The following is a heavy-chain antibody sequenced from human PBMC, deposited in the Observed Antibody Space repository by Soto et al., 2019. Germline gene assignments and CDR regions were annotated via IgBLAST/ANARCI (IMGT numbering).Heavy chain of an antibody. CDR2: VYYSGRT. V-gene: IGHV4-31*03. CDR1: GDSINSGGYF. D-gene: IGHD6-6*01. CDR3: VRGSHIPARPSYYYYYMDV. J-gene: IGHJ6*03. Sequence: SETLSLTCSVSGDSINSGGYFWYWIRQHPGEGLEYMGNVYYSGRTSYSPSLKNRISIFLDTSQNQVSLKLTSVTAADTAVYYCVRGSHIPARPSYYYYYMDVWGKGTTVTVSS.